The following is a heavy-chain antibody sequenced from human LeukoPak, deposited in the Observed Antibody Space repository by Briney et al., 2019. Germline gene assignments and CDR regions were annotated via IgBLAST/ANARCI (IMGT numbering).Heavy chain of an antibody. D-gene: IGHD1-26*01. CDR2: IYTSGST. V-gene: IGHV4-4*07. J-gene: IGHJ3*02. CDR1: GGSISSYY. Sequence: SETLSLTCTVSGGSISSYYWSWIRQPAGMGLEWIGRIYTSGSTNYNPSLKSRVTMSVDTSKNQFSLKLSSVTAADTAVYYCARFMYSGSSDAFDIWGQGTMVTVSS. CDR3: ARFMYSGSSDAFDI.